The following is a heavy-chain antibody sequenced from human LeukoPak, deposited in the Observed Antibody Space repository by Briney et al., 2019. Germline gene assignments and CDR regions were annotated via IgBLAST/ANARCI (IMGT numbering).Heavy chain of an antibody. V-gene: IGHV3-49*04. CDR2: IRSKAYGGTT. CDR1: GFTFGDYA. CDR3: TRVQKRYCSSTSCSNFDY. D-gene: IGHD2-2*01. Sequence: GGSLRLSSTASGFTFGDYAMSWVRQAPGKGLEWVGFIRSKAYGGTTEYAASVKGRFTISRDDSKSIAYLQMNSLKTEDTAVYYCTRVQKRYCSSTSCSNFDYWGQGTLVTVSS. J-gene: IGHJ4*02.